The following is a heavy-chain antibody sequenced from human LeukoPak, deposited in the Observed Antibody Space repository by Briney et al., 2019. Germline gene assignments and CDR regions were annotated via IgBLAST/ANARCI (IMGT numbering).Heavy chain of an antibody. V-gene: IGHV4-61*02. CDR3: ARDWGVSARPGYMDV. D-gene: IGHD6-6*01. CDR1: GGSISSGSYY. CDR2: IYTSGST. J-gene: IGHJ6*03. Sequence: SETLSLTCTVSGGSISSGSYYWSWIRQPAGKGLEWIGRIYTSGSTNYNPSLKSRVTISVDTSKNQFSLKLSSVTAADTAVYYCARDWGVSARPGYMDVWGKGTTVTVSS.